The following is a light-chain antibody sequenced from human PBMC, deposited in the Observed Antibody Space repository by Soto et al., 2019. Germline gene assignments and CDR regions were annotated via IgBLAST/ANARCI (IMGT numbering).Light chain of an antibody. Sequence: DIHMTQSPSTLSASVGDRVTIPCRASQSIADWLAWYQQKPGKAPKLLIYKASTLESGVPSRFSGSGSGTEFTLTIRSLQPDDFETYSCQQYVAYPLTFGGGTKVDIK. J-gene: IGKJ4*01. CDR2: KAS. CDR3: QQYVAYPLT. CDR1: QSIADW. V-gene: IGKV1-5*03.